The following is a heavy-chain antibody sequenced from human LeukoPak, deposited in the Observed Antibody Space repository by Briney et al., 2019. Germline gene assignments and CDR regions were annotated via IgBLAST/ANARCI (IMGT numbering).Heavy chain of an antibody. J-gene: IGHJ4*02. CDR3: ARESSGLRFLEWSIDY. V-gene: IGHV3-48*01. CDR2: ISSSSSTI. Sequence: GGSLRLSCAASGLTFSSYSMNWVRQAPGKGLEWVSYISSSSSTIYYADSVKGRFTISRDNAKNSLYLQMNSLRAEDTAVYYCARESSGLRFLEWSIDYWGQGTLVTVSS. CDR1: GLTFSSYS. D-gene: IGHD3-3*01.